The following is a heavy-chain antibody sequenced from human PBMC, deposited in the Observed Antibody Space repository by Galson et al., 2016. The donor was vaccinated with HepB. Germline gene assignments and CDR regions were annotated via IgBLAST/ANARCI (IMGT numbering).Heavy chain of an antibody. D-gene: IGHD3-3*01. CDR3: ARHSTPPYYDFWSGYDWFYP. CDR2: ISSGGNTI. CDR1: GFTFSDHY. V-gene: IGHV3-11*01. Sequence: SLRLSCATSGFTFSDHYMTWIRQAPGKGLEWVSYISSGGNTIFYTDSVKGRFTISRDNAKNSLFLQMHSLRAEDTAVYYCARHSTPPYYDFWSGYDWFYPWGQGTLVTVSS. J-gene: IGHJ5*02.